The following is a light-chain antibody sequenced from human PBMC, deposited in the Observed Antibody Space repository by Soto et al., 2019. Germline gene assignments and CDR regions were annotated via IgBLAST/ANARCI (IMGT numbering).Light chain of an antibody. CDR3: HQYGSSPPYT. Sequence: EVVLTQSPGTLSLSPGERATLSCRASQSIINNYLAWYQQRPGQAPRLHIYGSSDRATGIPGRFSGSWSGTDFTLTISRLEPEDFAVYYCHQYGSSPPYTFGQGTKLEI. CDR1: QSIINNY. V-gene: IGKV3-20*01. J-gene: IGKJ2*01. CDR2: GSS.